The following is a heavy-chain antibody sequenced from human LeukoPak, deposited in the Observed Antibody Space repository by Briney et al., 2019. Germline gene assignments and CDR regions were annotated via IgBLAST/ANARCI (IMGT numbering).Heavy chain of an antibody. Sequence: PGGSLRLSCAASGFTFSSYAMHWVRQAPGKGLEYVSAISSNGGSTYYANSVKGRFTISRDNSKNTLYLQMGSLRAEDMAVYYCARAQPEYYYDSSGYQGYFDYWGQGTLVTVSS. CDR1: GFTFSSYA. J-gene: IGHJ4*02. CDR3: ARAQPEYYYDSSGYQGYFDY. CDR2: ISSNGGST. V-gene: IGHV3-64*01. D-gene: IGHD3-22*01.